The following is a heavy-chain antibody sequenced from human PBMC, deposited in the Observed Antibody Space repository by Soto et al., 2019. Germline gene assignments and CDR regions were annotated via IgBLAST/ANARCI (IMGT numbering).Heavy chain of an antibody. CDR2: ISGSGGST. V-gene: IGHV3-23*01. CDR1: GFTFSSYA. J-gene: IGHJ6*02. D-gene: IGHD2-15*01. CDR3: ARDCSGGICYSAGTEYGMDV. Sequence: GGSLRLSCAASGFTFSSYAMSWVRQAPGKGLEWVSAISGSGGSTYYADSVKGRFTISRDNAKNSLYLQMNSLRAEDTAVYYCARDCSGGICYSAGTEYGMDVWGQGTTVTVSS.